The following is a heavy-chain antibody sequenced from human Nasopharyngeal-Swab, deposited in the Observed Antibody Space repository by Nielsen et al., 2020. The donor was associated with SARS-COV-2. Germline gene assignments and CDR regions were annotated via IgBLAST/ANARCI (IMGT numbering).Heavy chain of an antibody. CDR3: ARESGVGELLGVSFDY. V-gene: IGHV3-33*01. D-gene: IGHD3-10*01. Sequence: GESLKISCAASGFTFSSYGMHWVRQAPGEGLEWVAIIYYDGSKKYYADSVNGRFTISRDNSKNTLYLQMNSLRGEETAVYYCARESGVGELLGVSFDYWGQGTLVTVSS. CDR1: GFTFSSYG. J-gene: IGHJ4*02. CDR2: IYYDGSKK.